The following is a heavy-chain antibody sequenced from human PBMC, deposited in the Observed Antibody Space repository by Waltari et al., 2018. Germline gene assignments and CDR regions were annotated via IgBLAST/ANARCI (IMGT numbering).Heavy chain of an antibody. Sequence: EMQLLESGGGLVQPGGSRRLSCAASGFTFIYGMSWVRQAPGKGLEWVAGISERGDRTYYADSVKGRFTISRDNSENTLYLEMHSLRADDTAVYYCAKADFIVVRPGGIPESGHYFDWWGQGTLVTVST. CDR3: AKADFIVVRPGGIPESGHYFDW. CDR2: ISERGDRT. CDR1: GFTFIYG. J-gene: IGHJ4*02. D-gene: IGHD2-15*01. V-gene: IGHV3-23*01.